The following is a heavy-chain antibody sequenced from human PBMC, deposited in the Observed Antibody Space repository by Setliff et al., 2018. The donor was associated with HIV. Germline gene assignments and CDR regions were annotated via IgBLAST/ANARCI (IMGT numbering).Heavy chain of an antibody. Sequence: SVKVSCKASGTNLDSFVITWVRQASGQGLEWMGGITPVIGRPNYAQKFHGRVTITAEKSTNTAYMELTSLTSDDTAVYFCASGCGSGWDRVDCFDPWGQGTLVTVSS. CDR2: ITPVIGRP. CDR3: ASGCGSGWDRVDCFDP. V-gene: IGHV1-69*10. J-gene: IGHJ5*02. D-gene: IGHD6-25*01. CDR1: GTNLDSFV.